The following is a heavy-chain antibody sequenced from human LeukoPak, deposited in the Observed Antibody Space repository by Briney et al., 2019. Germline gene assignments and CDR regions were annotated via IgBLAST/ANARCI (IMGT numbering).Heavy chain of an antibody. CDR1: GYTFTSYG. V-gene: IGHV1-18*01. CDR3: ARDELLGSGMDV. D-gene: IGHD2-21*02. J-gene: IGHJ6*02. Sequence: GASVNVSCKASGYTFTSYGFSWVRQAPGQGLEWMGWISANNANTNYAQNLQGRVTMTTDTSTSTAYMELRSLRSDDTAVYYCARDELLGSGMDVWGQGTPFTVSS. CDR2: ISANNANT.